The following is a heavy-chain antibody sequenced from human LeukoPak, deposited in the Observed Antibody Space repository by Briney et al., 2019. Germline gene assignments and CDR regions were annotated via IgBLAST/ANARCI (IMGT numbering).Heavy chain of an antibody. CDR2: ISWNSGSI. CDR3: ATLRRDGYNYDY. Sequence: GGSLRLSCAASGSTFDDYAMHWVRQAPGKGLEWVSGISWNSGSIGYADSVKGRFTISRDNAKNSLYLQMDSLRAEDTALYYCATLRRDGYNYDYWGQGTLVTVSS. V-gene: IGHV3-9*01. CDR1: GSTFDDYA. J-gene: IGHJ4*02. D-gene: IGHD5-24*01.